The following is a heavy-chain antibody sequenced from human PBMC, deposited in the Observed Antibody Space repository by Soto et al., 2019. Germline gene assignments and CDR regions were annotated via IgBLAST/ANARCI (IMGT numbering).Heavy chain of an antibody. CDR3: AREVRGEDFWSGYYMRYYYYYMDV. CDR1: GFTFSSYW. V-gene: IGHV3-7*01. J-gene: IGHJ6*03. CDR2: IKQDGSEK. Sequence: EVQLVESGGGLVQPGGSLRLSCAASGFTFSSYWMSWVRQAPGKGLEWVANIKQDGSEKYYVDSVKGRFTISRDNAENSLYLQMNSLRAEDTAVYYCAREVRGEDFWSGYYMRYYYYYMDVWGKGTTVTVSS. D-gene: IGHD3-3*01.